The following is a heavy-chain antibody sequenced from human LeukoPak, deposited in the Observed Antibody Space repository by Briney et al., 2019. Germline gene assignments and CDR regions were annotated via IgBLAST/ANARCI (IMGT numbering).Heavy chain of an antibody. CDR3: AKDFYGSGNLPWFDP. CDR1: GFTFSSYG. CDR2: ISGSGGST. J-gene: IGHJ5*02. V-gene: IGHV3-23*01. D-gene: IGHD3-10*01. Sequence: GGSLRLSCAASGFTFSSYGMSWVRQAPGQGLEWVSAISGSGGSTYYADSVKGRFTISRDNSKNTLYLQMNSLRAEDTAVYYCAKDFYGSGNLPWFDPWGQGTLVTVSS.